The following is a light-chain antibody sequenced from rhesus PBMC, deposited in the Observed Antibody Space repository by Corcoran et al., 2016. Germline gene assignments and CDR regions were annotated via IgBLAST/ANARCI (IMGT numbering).Light chain of an antibody. Sequence: QAALTQSPSVSGSPGQSVTISCTGTSSDIGGYNRVSWYQQHPGKAPKLLIYEVSKRPSGVSDRFLGSKSGNTAPLTSSGLQAEDEADYDCSSYASRSTYIFGVGTRLTVL. CDR2: EVS. CDR3: SSYASRSTYI. CDR1: SSDIGGYNR. J-gene: IGLJ1*01. V-gene: IGLV2-13*01.